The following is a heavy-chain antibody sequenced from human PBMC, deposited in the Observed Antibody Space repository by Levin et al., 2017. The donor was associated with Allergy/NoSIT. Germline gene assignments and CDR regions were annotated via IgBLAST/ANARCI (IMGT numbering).Heavy chain of an antibody. CDR3: ARDRRGLPGELYDILTGYDMGLDAFDI. J-gene: IGHJ3*02. Sequence: QSGGSLRLSCAASGFTFSSYAMHWVRQAPGKGLEWVAVISYDGSNKYYADSVKGRFTISRDNSKNTLYLQMNSLRAEDTAVYYCARDRRGLPGELYDILTGYDMGLDAFDIWGQGTMVTVSS. CDR1: GFTFSSYA. CDR2: ISYDGSNK. D-gene: IGHD3-9*01. V-gene: IGHV3-30-3*01.